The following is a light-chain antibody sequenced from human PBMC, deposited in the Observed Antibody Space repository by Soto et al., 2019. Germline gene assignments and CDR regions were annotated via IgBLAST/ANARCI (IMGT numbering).Light chain of an antibody. CDR2: GAS. V-gene: IGKV3-15*01. CDR3: QQYNNWPLT. CDR1: QTVSSN. J-gene: IGKJ4*01. Sequence: EIVMTQSPGTLSVSPGERATLSCRASQTVSSNLAWYQQKAGQAPRLLIYGASTRATGIPARFSGSGSGTDFTLTISSLQSEDFVVYYCQQYNNWPLTLGGGTKVEIK.